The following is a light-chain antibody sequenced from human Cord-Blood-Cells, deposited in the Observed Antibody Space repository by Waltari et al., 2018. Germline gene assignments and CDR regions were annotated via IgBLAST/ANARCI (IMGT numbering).Light chain of an antibody. J-gene: IGLJ3*02. V-gene: IGLV2-23*01. CDR1: SSDFGSYNL. CDR3: CSYAGSSTFWV. Sequence: QSALTQPASVSGSPGQSITIYCTGTSSDFGSYNLVSWYQQHPGKAPKLMIYEGSKRPSGVSNRFSGSKSGNTASLTISGLQAEDEADYYCCSYAGSSTFWVFGGGTKLTVL. CDR2: EGS.